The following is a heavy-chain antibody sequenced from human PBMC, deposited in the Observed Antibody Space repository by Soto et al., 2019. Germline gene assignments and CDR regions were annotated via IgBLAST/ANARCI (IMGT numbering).Heavy chain of an antibody. CDR2: IYYSGST. CDR3: ARWGSGLGVY. CDR1: GGSISSSSYY. V-gene: IGHV4-39*01. D-gene: IGHD3-16*01. J-gene: IGHJ4*02. Sequence: SETLSLTCTVSGGSISSSSYYWGWIRQPPGKGLEWIGSIYYSGSTYYNPSLKSRATISVDTSKNQFSLKLSSVTAADTAVYYCARWGSGLGVYWGQGTLVTVSS.